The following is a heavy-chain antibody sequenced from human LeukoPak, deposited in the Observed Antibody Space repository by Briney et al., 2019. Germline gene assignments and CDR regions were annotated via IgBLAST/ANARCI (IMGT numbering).Heavy chain of an antibody. Sequence: SETLSLTCTVSGGSISSYYWSWIRQPPGKGLEWIGYIYYSGSTDYNPSLKSRVTISVDTSKNQFSLKLSSVTAADTAVYYCAGGYGDYDYWGQGTLVTVSS. CDR3: AGGYGDYDY. V-gene: IGHV4-59*01. CDR2: IYYSGST. D-gene: IGHD4-17*01. CDR1: GGSISSYY. J-gene: IGHJ4*02.